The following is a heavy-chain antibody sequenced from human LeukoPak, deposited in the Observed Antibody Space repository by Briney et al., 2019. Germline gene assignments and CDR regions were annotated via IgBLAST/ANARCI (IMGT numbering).Heavy chain of an antibody. Sequence: ASVKVSCKPSGYTFTDHYMHWVRQAPGQGLEWMGWINPNNGGTNFAQKFQGRVTMTRDTSISTAYMELSSLTSDDTAVYYCARGIVGAHQLIAYWGQGTLVTVSS. D-gene: IGHD1-26*01. CDR1: GYTFTDHY. J-gene: IGHJ4*02. V-gene: IGHV1-2*02. CDR2: INPNNGGT. CDR3: ARGIVGAHQLIAY.